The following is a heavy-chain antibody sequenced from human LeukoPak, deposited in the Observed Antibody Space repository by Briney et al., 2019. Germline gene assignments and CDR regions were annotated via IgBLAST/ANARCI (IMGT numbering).Heavy chain of an antibody. CDR1: GFTVSSNY. J-gene: IGHJ3*02. CDR2: ICSGGST. Sequence: GGSLRLSCAASGFTVSSNYMSWVRQAPGKGLEWVSVICSGGSTYYADSVKGRFTISRDNSKNTLYLQMNSLRAEDTAVYYCARESCGGDCYSAFDIWGQGTMVTVSS. V-gene: IGHV3-66*01. CDR3: ARESCGGDCYSAFDI. D-gene: IGHD2-21*02.